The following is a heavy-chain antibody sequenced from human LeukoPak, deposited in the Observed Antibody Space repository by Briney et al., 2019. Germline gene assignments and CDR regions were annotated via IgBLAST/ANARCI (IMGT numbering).Heavy chain of an antibody. J-gene: IGHJ4*02. Sequence: SETLSLTCAVYGGSFSGYYWSWIRQPPGKGLEWIGETNHSGSTNYNPSLKSRVTISVDTSKNQFSLKLSSVTAADTAVYYCARGRLWTRARFDYWGQGTLVTVSS. CDR3: ARGRLWTRARFDY. D-gene: IGHD3-10*01. CDR2: TNHSGST. CDR1: GGSFSGYY. V-gene: IGHV4-34*01.